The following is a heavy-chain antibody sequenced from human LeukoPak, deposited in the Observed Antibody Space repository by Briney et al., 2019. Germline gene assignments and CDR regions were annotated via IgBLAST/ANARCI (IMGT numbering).Heavy chain of an antibody. Sequence: GGSLRLSRAASGFTVSSNYMSSVRQAPGKGLEWVSVIYSGGSTYYADSVKGRFTISRDNSKNTLYLQMNSLRAEDTAVYYCARDLHCYGSGSYWGQGTLVTVSS. CDR1: GFTVSSNY. J-gene: IGHJ4*02. CDR3: ARDLHCYGSGSY. V-gene: IGHV3-53*01. CDR2: IYSGGST. D-gene: IGHD3-10*01.